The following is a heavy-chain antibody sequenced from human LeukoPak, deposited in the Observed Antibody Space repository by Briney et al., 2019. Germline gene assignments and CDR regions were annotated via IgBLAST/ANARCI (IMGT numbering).Heavy chain of an antibody. D-gene: IGHD3-9*01. CDR3: AATPRDDILTVVFDY. CDR1: GVTFSSFA. CDR2: ISGSGYST. J-gene: IGHJ4*02. V-gene: IGHV3-23*01. Sequence: GGSLRLSCGVSGVTFSSFAMSWVRLAPGKGLEWGSSISGSGYSTEYADSAKGGFTISRDHSKITMYLQMNSLRPEDTAVYYCAATPRDDILTVVFDYWGQGTLVTVSS.